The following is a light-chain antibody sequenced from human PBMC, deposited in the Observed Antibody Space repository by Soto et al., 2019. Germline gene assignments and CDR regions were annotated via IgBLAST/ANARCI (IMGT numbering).Light chain of an antibody. CDR2: GVS. CDR1: SSDVGAYKY. CDR3: SSFTGTTTLDV. V-gene: IGLV2-14*03. Sequence: QSALTQPASVSGSPGQSITISCTGTSSDVGAYKYVSWYQQHPGKAPKLIIYGVSNRPSGVSNRFSGSKSGNTAFLTISGLQPEDEADYYCSSFTGTTTLDVFGTGTKGTLL. J-gene: IGLJ1*01.